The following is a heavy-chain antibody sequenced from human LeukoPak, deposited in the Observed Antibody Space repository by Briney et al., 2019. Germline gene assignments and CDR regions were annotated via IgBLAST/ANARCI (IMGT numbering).Heavy chain of an antibody. CDR2: ISGSGGST. V-gene: IGHV3-23*01. J-gene: IGHJ2*01. CDR1: GFTFSSYA. D-gene: IGHD1-26*01. CDR3: AKDSSGPRGYWYFDL. Sequence: GGSLRLSCAASGFTFSSYARIWVRQAPGKGLEWVSAISGSGGSTYYADSVKGRFTISRDNSKNTLYLQMNSLRAEDTAVYYWAKDSSGPRGYWYFDLWGRGTLVTVSS.